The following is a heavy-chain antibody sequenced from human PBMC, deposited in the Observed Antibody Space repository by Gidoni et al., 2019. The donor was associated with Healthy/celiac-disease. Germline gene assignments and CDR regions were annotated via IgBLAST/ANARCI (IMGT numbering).Heavy chain of an antibody. CDR3: ARDNQLQLWSHFAHRRLDYYYYGMDV. V-gene: IGHV1-3*01. CDR2: INAGNGNT. D-gene: IGHD5-18*01. CDR1: GYTFTSYA. Sequence: QVQLVQSGAEVKKPGASVTVSCTASGYTFTSYAMHWVRQAPGQRLEWMGWINAGNGNTKYSQKFQGRVTITRDTSASTAYMELSSLRSEDTAVYYCARDNQLQLWSHFAHRRLDYYYYGMDVWGQGTTVTVSS. J-gene: IGHJ6*02.